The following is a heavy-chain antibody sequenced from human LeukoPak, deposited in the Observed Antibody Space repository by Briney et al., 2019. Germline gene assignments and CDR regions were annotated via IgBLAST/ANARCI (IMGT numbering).Heavy chain of an antibody. D-gene: IGHD3-22*01. CDR2: IRYEGSNK. Sequence: GGSLRLSCAASGFTFSSYGMHWVRQAPGKGLEWVAFIRYEGSNKHYADSVKGRFTISRDNSKNTLYLQMNSLRAEDTAVYYCANDYHTMIVVVKDAFDIWGQGTMVTVSS. J-gene: IGHJ3*02. CDR1: GFTFSSYG. V-gene: IGHV3-30*02. CDR3: ANDYHTMIVVVKDAFDI.